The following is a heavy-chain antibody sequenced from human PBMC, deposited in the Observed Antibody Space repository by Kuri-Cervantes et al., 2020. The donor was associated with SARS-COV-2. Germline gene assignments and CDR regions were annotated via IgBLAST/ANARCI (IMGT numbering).Heavy chain of an antibody. CDR2: IYYSGST. J-gene: IGHJ4*02. Sequence: SETLSLTCTVSGGSINTFYWSWIRQPPGKGLEWIGYIYYSGSTNYNPSLKSRVTISIDTSKNQFSLKVSSVTAADTAVYYCAREPRLGYLDYWGRGTLVTVSS. CDR3: AREPRLGYLDY. V-gene: IGHV4-59*01. D-gene: IGHD6-25*01. CDR1: GGSINTFY.